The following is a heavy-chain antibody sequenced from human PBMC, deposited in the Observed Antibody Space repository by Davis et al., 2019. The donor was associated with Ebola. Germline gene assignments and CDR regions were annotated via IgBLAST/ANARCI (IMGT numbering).Heavy chain of an antibody. Sequence: ASVKVSCKASGYTFTGYNIHWVRQAPGHGLEWMGRVISNSGDTNYAQNFQGRVTMTRDTSISTAYMELSRLTSDDTAMHYCARGHNYGFEYWGQGTLVTVSS. CDR3: ARGHNYGFEY. CDR2: VISNSGDT. V-gene: IGHV1-2*06. CDR1: GYTFTGYN. J-gene: IGHJ4*02. D-gene: IGHD5-18*01.